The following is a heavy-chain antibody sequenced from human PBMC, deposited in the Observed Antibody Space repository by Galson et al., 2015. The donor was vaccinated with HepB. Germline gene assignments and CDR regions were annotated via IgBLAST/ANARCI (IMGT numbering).Heavy chain of an antibody. CDR3: ATDASGWLDP. CDR2: TIPVFGIT. Sequence: SVKVSCKASEGTFTSYAISWVRQAPGQGLEWLGGTIPVFGITNYTQKFQGRVTITADESTSTAYMELSSLTSEDTAVYYCATDASGWLDPWGQRTLVTVSS. J-gene: IGHJ5*02. CDR1: EGTFTSYA. V-gene: IGHV1-69*13. D-gene: IGHD2-8*02.